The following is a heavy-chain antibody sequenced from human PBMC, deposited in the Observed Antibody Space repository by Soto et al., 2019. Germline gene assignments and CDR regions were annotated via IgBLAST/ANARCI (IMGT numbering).Heavy chain of an antibody. Sequence: ASVKVSCKASGYTFIGYYIHWVRQAPGQGLEWMGWINPNSGGTNYAQRFQGWVTMTRDRSISTAYMELSRLKSDDTAVYYCARVQQLVGGFDYWGQGTLVTVSS. J-gene: IGHJ4*02. CDR2: INPNSGGT. V-gene: IGHV1-2*04. CDR3: ARVQQLVGGFDY. CDR1: GYTFIGYY. D-gene: IGHD6-6*01.